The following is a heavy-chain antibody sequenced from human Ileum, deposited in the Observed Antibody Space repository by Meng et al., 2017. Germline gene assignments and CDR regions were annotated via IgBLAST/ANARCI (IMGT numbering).Heavy chain of an antibody. D-gene: IGHD2-8*02. V-gene: IGHV4-34*01. CDR1: GVSFRSYF. J-gene: IGHJ5*01. CDR2: IDHSGII. Sequence: SETLSLTCGVYGVSFRSYFWSWMRRPPGKGLEWIGEIDHSGIINDNPSLRSRLTISVDTSNNQFSLRLNSVTAADTAVYYCARRAYSTGWYDFWGQG. CDR3: ARRAYSTGWYDF.